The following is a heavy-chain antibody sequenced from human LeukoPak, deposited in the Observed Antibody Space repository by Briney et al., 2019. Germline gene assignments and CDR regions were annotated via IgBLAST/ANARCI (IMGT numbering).Heavy chain of an antibody. CDR3: ARDRATTILWGGGSFDY. CDR1: SESFSGYY. J-gene: IGHJ4*02. Sequence: PSETLSLTCAVYSESFSGYYWSGIRQPPGKGLEWIGEINQSGGTNYNPSLKSRVTIPVDTSKNQFSLKLSSVTAADTAVYYCARDRATTILWGGGSFDYWGQGTMVTVSS. CDR2: INQSGGT. V-gene: IGHV4-34*01. D-gene: IGHD2-21*01.